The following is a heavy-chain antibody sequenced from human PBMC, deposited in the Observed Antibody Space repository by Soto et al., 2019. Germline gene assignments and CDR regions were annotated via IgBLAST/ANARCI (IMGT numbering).Heavy chain of an antibody. D-gene: IGHD5-18*01. CDR3: ARHYGYTYGPDY. V-gene: IGHV4-59*08. CDR1: DGSISSYY. J-gene: IGHJ4*02. Sequence: PSETLSLTCNVSDGSISSYYWSWTRQPPEKGLEWIGYIYYSGSTYYNPSLKSRVTMSVDTTKNQFSLNLNSVTAADTAVYYCARHYGYTYGPDYWGQGTLVTVSS. CDR2: IYYSGST.